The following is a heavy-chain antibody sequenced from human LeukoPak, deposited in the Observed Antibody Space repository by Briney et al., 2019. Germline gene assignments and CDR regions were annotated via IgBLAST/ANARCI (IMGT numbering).Heavy chain of an antibody. V-gene: IGHV1-24*01. Sequence: ASVKVSCKVSGYTLTELSMHWVRQAPGKGREWMGGFDPEDGETINAHEFQGRDTMTDDTSTDTAYMELSSLRSEDTAVYYCASVRLSGYWGQGTLVTVSS. CDR3: ASVRLSGY. CDR2: FDPEDGET. CDR1: GYTLTELS. D-gene: IGHD3-16*01. J-gene: IGHJ4*02.